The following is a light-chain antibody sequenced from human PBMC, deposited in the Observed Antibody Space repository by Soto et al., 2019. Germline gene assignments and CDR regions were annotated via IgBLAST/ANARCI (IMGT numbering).Light chain of an antibody. CDR3: SSYTSSNVV. CDR1: GSDVGGYNY. V-gene: IGLV2-14*01. J-gene: IGLJ2*01. CDR2: EVS. Sequence: QSVLTQPASVSGSPGQSITISCTGTGSDVGGYNYVSWYQQHPGKAPKLMIYEVSNRPSGVSNRFSGSKSGNTASLTISGLQAEDEADYYCSSYTSSNVVFGGGTKLTVL.